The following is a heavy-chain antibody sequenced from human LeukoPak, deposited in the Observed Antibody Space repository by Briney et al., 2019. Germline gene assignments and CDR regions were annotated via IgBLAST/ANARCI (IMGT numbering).Heavy chain of an antibody. V-gene: IGHV3-23*01. CDR2: ISGSGGST. D-gene: IGHD2-2*01. Sequence: GGSLRLSCAASGFTFSGYAMSWVRQAPGKGLEWVSAISGSGGSTYYADSVKGRFTISRDNSKNTLYLQMNSLRAEDTAVYYCAKDEGYCSSTSCYAGYFQHWGRGTLVTVSS. CDR1: GFTFSGYA. J-gene: IGHJ1*01. CDR3: AKDEGYCSSTSCYAGYFQH.